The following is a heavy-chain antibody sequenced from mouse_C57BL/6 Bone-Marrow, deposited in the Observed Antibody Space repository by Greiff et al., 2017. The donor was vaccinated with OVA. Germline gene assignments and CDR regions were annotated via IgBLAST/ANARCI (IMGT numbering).Heavy chain of an antibody. Sequence: EVKLVESGPGMVKPSQSLSLTCTVTGYSITSGYDWHWIRHFPGNKLEWMGYISYSGSTNYNPSLKSRISITHDTSKNHFFLTLNSVTTEDTATYYGARGFGSSSAWFAYWGQGTLVTVSA. CDR1: GYSITSGYD. J-gene: IGHJ3*01. CDR3: ARGFGSSSAWFAY. CDR2: ISYSGST. V-gene: IGHV3-1*01. D-gene: IGHD1-1*01.